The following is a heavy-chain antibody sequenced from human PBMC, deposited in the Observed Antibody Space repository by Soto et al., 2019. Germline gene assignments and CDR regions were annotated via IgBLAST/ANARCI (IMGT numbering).Heavy chain of an antibody. CDR2: IIPIFGTA. Sequence: SVKVSCKAPGGTFSSYAISWVRQAPGQGLEWMGGIIPIFGTANYAQKFQGRVTITADESTSTAYMELSSLRSEDTAVYYCARENDYGGNPLYYYYGMDVWGQGTTVTVSS. V-gene: IGHV1-69*13. D-gene: IGHD4-17*01. J-gene: IGHJ6*02. CDR1: GGTFSSYA. CDR3: ARENDYGGNPLYYYYGMDV.